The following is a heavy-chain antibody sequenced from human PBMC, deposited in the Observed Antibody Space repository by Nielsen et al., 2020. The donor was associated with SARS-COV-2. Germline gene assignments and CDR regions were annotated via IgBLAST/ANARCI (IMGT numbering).Heavy chain of an antibody. Sequence: GGSLRLSCAASGFTFDDYGMSWVRQAPGKGLEWVSGINWNGGSTGYADSVKGRFTISRDNAKNSLYLQMNSLRAEDTAVYYCARDQRARFLGSYYYYFYGMDVWVQGTTVTVSS. CDR3: ARDQRARFLGSYYYYFYGMDV. CDR2: INWNGGST. J-gene: IGHJ6*02. CDR1: GFTFDDYG. D-gene: IGHD3-3*01. V-gene: IGHV3-20*04.